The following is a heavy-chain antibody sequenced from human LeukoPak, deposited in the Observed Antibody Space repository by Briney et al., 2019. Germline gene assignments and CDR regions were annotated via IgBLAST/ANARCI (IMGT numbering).Heavy chain of an antibody. V-gene: IGHV3-30*18. CDR1: GFTFRDYG. CDR2: ISYDGSNK. CDR3: AKVRDCGGDCLDY. J-gene: IGHJ4*02. Sequence: PGGSLRLSCAASGFTFRDYGMHWVRQAPGKGLEWVASISYDGSNKVYADSVKGRFTISRDNSKSTLYLQMNSLRAEDTAVYYCAKVRDCGGDCLDYWGQGTLVTVSS. D-gene: IGHD2-21*01.